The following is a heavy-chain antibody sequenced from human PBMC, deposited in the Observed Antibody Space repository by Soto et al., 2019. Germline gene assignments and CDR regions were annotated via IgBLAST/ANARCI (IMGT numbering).Heavy chain of an antibody. J-gene: IGHJ4*02. Sequence: EVQLLESGGGLVQPGGSLRLSCAASGVIYSTNDMTWVRQAPGKGLEWVSTISGRGGSTSYADSVKGRFTISRDNSMNTLYLQMNNVRAEDTALYYCVKNRGSFDVWGQGTLVTVSS. CDR1: GVIYSTND. CDR3: VKNRGSFDV. D-gene: IGHD3-16*01. V-gene: IGHV3-23*01. CDR2: ISGRGGST.